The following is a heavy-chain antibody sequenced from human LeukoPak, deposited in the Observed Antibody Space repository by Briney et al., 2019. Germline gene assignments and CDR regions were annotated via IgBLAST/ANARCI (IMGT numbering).Heavy chain of an antibody. D-gene: IGHD3-22*01. Sequence: SVKVPCKASGGTFSSYAISWVRQAPGQGLEWMGRIIPIFGTANYAQKFQGRVTMTRDTSISTAYMELSRLRSDDTAVYYCARGWYYDSSGYYPTLIDYWGQGTLVTVSS. CDR1: GGTFSSYA. CDR3: ARGWYYDSSGYYPTLIDY. V-gene: IGHV1-69*05. CDR2: IIPIFGTA. J-gene: IGHJ4*02.